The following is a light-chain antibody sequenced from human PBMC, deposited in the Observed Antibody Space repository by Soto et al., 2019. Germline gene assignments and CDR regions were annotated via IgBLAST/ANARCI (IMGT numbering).Light chain of an antibody. V-gene: IGLV1-47*01. CDR1: SSNIGSNY. CDR3: AAWDDSLSGYV. Sequence: QSVLTQPPSASGTPGQRVTISCSGSSSNIGSNYVYWYQQLPGTAPKLLIYRNNQRPSGVPDRFSGSKSGTSASLAISWLRSEDEADYDCAAWDDSLSGYVFGTGTKLTVL. J-gene: IGLJ1*01. CDR2: RNN.